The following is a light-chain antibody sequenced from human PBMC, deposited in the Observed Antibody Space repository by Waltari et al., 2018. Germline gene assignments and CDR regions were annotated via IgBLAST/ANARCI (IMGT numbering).Light chain of an antibody. CDR3: QSADSSGSL. CDR1: ALPDQY. J-gene: IGLJ2*01. Sequence: SSDLTQSPSVSASPGQTARITCSGDALPDQYAFWYQQKPGQAPVLVIYKDIERPSGIPERFSGSSSGTTVTLTISGVQAEDEADYYCQSADSSGSLFGGGTKLTVL. V-gene: IGLV3-25*03. CDR2: KDI.